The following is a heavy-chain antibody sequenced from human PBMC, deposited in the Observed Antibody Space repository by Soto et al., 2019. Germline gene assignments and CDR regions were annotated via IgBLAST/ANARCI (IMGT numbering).Heavy chain of an antibody. J-gene: IGHJ4*02. CDR1: GFTFSSYA. D-gene: IGHD3-9*01. Sequence: EVQLLQSGGGLVQPGGSLRLSCVASGFTFSSYAMSWVRQAPGRGRECVSSIDGIGAGTYYSDSVRGRFTISRDNSKNTLDLQMDSLRAEDTAVYYCAKGDILTGSRQGWDYWGQGTLVTVSS. V-gene: IGHV3-23*01. CDR3: AKGDILTGSRQGWDY. CDR2: IDGIGAGT.